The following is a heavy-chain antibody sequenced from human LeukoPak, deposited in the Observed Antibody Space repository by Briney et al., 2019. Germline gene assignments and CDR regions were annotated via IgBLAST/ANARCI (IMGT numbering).Heavy chain of an antibody. V-gene: IGHV3-30*04. Sequence: PGRSLRLSCAASGFTFSSYAIHWVRQAPGKGLEWVAVISYDGSNKYYADSVKGRFTISRDNSKNTLYLQMNSLRAEDTAVYYCARDHQTTDIVVVVAARNNNWFDPWGQGTLVTVSS. D-gene: IGHD2-15*01. J-gene: IGHJ5*02. CDR3: ARDHQTTDIVVVVAARNNNWFDP. CDR2: ISYDGSNK. CDR1: GFTFSSYA.